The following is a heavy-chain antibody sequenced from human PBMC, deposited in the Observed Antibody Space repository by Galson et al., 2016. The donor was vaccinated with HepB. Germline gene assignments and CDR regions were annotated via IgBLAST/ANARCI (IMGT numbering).Heavy chain of an antibody. Sequence: SLRLSCAASGFTFSTYSMNWVRQAPGKGLEWVSSISSTTTYIYYADSVKGRFTISRDNAEHSLFLQMNSLRAEDTAVYYCARAHTADYGDDLWFYKAMDVWGKGTTVTVSS. J-gene: IGHJ6*04. CDR1: GFTFSTYS. D-gene: IGHD4-17*01. CDR2: ISSTTTYI. V-gene: IGHV3-21*01. CDR3: ARAHTADYGDDLWFYKAMDV.